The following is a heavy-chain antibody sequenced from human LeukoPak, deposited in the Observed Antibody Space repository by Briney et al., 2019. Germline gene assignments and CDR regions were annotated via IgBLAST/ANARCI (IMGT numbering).Heavy chain of an antibody. CDR3: ARGGVGSTGAFDI. D-gene: IGHD1-26*01. CDR1: GFTFSSYG. Sequence: PGGSLRLSCAASGFTFSSYGMHWVRQAPAKGLEWVAVIWYDGSNKYYADSVKGRFTISRDNSKNTLYLQMNSLRAEDTAVYYCARGGVGSTGAFDIWGQGTMVTVSS. CDR2: IWYDGSNK. V-gene: IGHV3-33*01. J-gene: IGHJ3*02.